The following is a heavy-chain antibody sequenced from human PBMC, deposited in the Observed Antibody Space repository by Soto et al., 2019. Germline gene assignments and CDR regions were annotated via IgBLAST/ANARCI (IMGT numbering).Heavy chain of an antibody. J-gene: IGHJ2*01. V-gene: IGHV3-48*01. CDR3: ARDRAVSTNWYFDL. D-gene: IGHD3-22*01. CDR2: ISGSTSNI. Sequence: EVQLVESGGGLVQPGGSLRLSCAGSGFTFSTYSMNWVRQARGKGLEWVSYISGSTSNIYYADSVKGRFTISRDNAKNSLYLQMNNLRAEDTAVYYCARDRAVSTNWYFDLWGRGTLVTVSS. CDR1: GFTFSTYS.